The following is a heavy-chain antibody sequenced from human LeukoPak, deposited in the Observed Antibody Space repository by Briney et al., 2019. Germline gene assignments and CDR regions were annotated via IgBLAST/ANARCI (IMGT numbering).Heavy chain of an antibody. Sequence: SSVKVSCKASGGTFSSYAISWVRQAPGQGLEWMGGIIPIFGTANYAQKFQGRVTITADESTSTAYMELSSLRSDDTAVYYCAVHSPHSSSWYRPGDFDIWGQGTMDTVSS. D-gene: IGHD6-13*01. CDR1: GGTFSSYA. CDR3: AVHSPHSSSWYRPGDFDI. CDR2: IIPIFGTA. V-gene: IGHV1-69*13. J-gene: IGHJ3*02.